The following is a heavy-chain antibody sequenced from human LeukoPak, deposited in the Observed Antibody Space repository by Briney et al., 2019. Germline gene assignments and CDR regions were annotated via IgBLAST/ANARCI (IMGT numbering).Heavy chain of an antibody. J-gene: IGHJ5*02. V-gene: IGHV3-23*01. CDR2: LTGRGDSA. Sequence: GALRLSCGASGFTFSNYAMYWVRQAPGKGLEWVSGLTGRGDSAYYADSVKGRFTISRDNTKNTLYLEMNSLRADDTAVYYCAKRGNTISFFDPWGQGTLVTVSS. D-gene: IGHD1-1*01. CDR1: GFTFSNYA. CDR3: AKRGNTISFFDP.